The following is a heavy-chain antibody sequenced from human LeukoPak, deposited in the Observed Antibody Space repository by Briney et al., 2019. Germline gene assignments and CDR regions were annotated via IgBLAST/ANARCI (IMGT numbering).Heavy chain of an antibody. D-gene: IGHD2-15*01. CDR3: ARMGGYFDY. CDR1: GGSFSGYY. Sequence: SETLSLTCAVYGGSFSGYYWSWIRQPPGKGLELIGEINHSGSTNYNPPLESRVTISVDTSKNQFSLKLSSVTAADTAVYYCARMGGYFDYWGQGTLVTVSS. J-gene: IGHJ4*02. CDR2: INHSGST. V-gene: IGHV4-34*01.